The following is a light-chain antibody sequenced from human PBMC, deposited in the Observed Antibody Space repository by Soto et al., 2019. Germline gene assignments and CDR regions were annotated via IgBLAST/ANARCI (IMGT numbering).Light chain of an antibody. Sequence: QSVLTQPASVSGSPGQSITISCAGTMRDVGAYNLVSWYQQHPGRAPQLIIYEVRNRPSGISFRLSGSKSGNTASLTISGLQAEDEADYYCSSYTSSSTLVFGGGTQLTVL. CDR2: EVR. CDR3: SSYTSSSTLV. CDR1: MRDVGAYNL. J-gene: IGLJ2*01. V-gene: IGLV2-14*01.